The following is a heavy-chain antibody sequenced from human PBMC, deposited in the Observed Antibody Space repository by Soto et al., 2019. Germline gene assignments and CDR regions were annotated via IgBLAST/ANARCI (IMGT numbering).Heavy chain of an antibody. V-gene: IGHV1-46*01. Sequence: ASVKVSCKASGYPLPIYYMQWVRQAPGQGLEWMGMINPTSDYTNYAQKFQGRVTLTSDTSTSTVYMELSRRRYDDTAMYYCARGGPASNAFDIWGQGTMVTVSS. J-gene: IGHJ3*02. CDR1: GYPLPIYY. D-gene: IGHD2-15*01. CDR3: ARGGPASNAFDI. CDR2: INPTSDYT.